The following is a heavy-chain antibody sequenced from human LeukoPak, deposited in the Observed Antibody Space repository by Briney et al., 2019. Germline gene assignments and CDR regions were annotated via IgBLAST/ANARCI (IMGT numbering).Heavy chain of an antibody. CDR3: ARVYYDSSGYYLFFDY. V-gene: IGHV3-7*01. D-gene: IGHD3-22*01. J-gene: IGHJ4*02. CDR2: IKQDGSEK. Sequence: PGGSLRLSCAASGFTFSSYWMSWVRQAPGKGLEWVANIKQDGSEKYYVDSVKGRFTISRDNAKNSLYLQMNNLRPEDTAVYYCARVYYDSSGYYLFFDYWGQGTLVTVSS. CDR1: GFTFSSYW.